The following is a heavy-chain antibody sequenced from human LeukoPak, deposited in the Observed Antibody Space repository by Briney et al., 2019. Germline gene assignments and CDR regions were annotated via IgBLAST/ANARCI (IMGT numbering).Heavy chain of an antibody. Sequence: GGSLRLSCAASGFTFSNAWMSWVRQAPGKGLEWVGRIKSKTDGGTTDYAAPVKGRFTISRDDSKNTLYLQMNSLKTEDTAVYYCTTASTVTTSPALFRYDYYMDVWGKGTTVTVSS. CDR2: IKSKTDGGTT. CDR3: TTASTVTTSPALFRYDYYMDV. J-gene: IGHJ6*03. CDR1: GFTFSNAW. V-gene: IGHV3-15*01. D-gene: IGHD4-17*01.